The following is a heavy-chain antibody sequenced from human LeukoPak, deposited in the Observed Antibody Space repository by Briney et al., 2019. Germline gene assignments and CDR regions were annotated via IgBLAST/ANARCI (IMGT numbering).Heavy chain of an antibody. Sequence: GESLKISCKGSGYSFTSYWIGWVRQMPGKGLEWMGVIYPGDSDTRYSPSFQGQVTISADKSISTAYLQWSSLKASDTAMYYCARQRIVQAARPPPHFDYWGQGTLVTVSS. D-gene: IGHD6-6*01. CDR1: GYSFTSYW. J-gene: IGHJ4*02. V-gene: IGHV5-51*01. CDR3: ARQRIVQAARPPPHFDY. CDR2: IYPGDSDT.